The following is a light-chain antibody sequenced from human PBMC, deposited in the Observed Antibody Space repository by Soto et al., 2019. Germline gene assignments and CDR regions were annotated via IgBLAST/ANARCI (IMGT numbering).Light chain of an antibody. J-gene: IGKJ3*01. CDR1: QGISSS. CDR3: QEYHSPPFS. Sequence: DIHMTQSPSSLSASVGDTVTITCRASQGISSSLAWYQQKAGKVPDLLIYAASTLQSGVPSHFSGSGSGTDVTLTISRRRPVYVATYYCQEYHSPPFSFGPGTRVEIK. V-gene: IGKV1-27*01. CDR2: AAS.